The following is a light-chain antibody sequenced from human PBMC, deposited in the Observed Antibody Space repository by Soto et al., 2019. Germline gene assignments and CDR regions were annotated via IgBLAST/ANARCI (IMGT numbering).Light chain of an antibody. J-gene: IGLJ1*01. V-gene: IGLV2-14*01. CDR2: EVS. Sequence: QSALTQPASVSGSPGQSITISCTGTSSDVGVYNYVSWYQQHPGKAPKLMIYEVSNRPSGVSNRFSGSKSGNTASLTISGLQTEDEADYYCTSYTSGATRDFGTGTKLTVL. CDR3: TSYTSGATRD. CDR1: SSDVGVYNY.